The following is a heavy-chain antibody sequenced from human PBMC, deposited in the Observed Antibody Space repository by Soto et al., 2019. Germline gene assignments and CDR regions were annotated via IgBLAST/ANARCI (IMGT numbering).Heavy chain of an antibody. D-gene: IGHD4-4*01. J-gene: IGHJ6*02. Sequence: SSVKDSCQDTRGSFSSYAISWVRQAPGQGLEWMGGIIPIFGTANYAQKFQGRVTITADESTSTAYMELSSLRSEDTAVYYCARDRDYSTVNYYYGMDVWGQGTTVPVSS. CDR3: ARDRDYSTVNYYYGMDV. V-gene: IGHV1-69*13. CDR1: RGSFSSYA. CDR2: IIPIFGTA.